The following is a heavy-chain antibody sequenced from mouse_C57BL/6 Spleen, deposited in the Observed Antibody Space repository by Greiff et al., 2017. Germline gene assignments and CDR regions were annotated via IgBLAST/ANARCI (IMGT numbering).Heavy chain of an antibody. CDR1: GYTFTSYW. Sequence: QVQLQQPGAELVKPGDSVKLSCKASGYTFTSYWMQWVKQRPGQGLEWIGEIDPSDSYTNYNQKFKGKATLTVDTSSSTAYMQLSSLTSEDSAVYYCARYYGSPHYFDYWGQGTTLTVSS. J-gene: IGHJ2*01. CDR3: ARYYGSPHYFDY. D-gene: IGHD1-1*01. CDR2: IDPSDSYT. V-gene: IGHV1-50*01.